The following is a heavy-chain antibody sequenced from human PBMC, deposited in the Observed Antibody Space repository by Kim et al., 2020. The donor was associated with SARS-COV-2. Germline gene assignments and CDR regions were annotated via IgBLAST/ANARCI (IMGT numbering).Heavy chain of an antibody. CDR2: INPYNGDT. CDR3: ARVPEY. V-gene: IGHV1-2*06. CDR1: GYTFTGYY. Sequence: ASVKVSCKASGYTFTGYYIDWVRQAPGQGLEVMGRINPYNGDTDYAQAFQGRVTITRDTSISTVYMELSGLPSDDTALYYCARVPEYWGQGTLVTVSS. J-gene: IGHJ4*02.